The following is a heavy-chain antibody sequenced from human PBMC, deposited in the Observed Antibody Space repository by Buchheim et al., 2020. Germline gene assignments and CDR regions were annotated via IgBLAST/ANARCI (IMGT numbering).Heavy chain of an antibody. CDR1: GFTFSSYW. D-gene: IGHD3-16*02. Sequence: EVQLVESGGGLVQPGGSLRLSCAASGFTFSSYWMHWVRQAPGKGLVWVSRINSDGSSTSYADSVKGRFTISRDNAKNTLYLQMNSLRAEDTAVYYCARGQMKSRGIWGSYQAPEWYFDLWGRGTL. V-gene: IGHV3-74*01. CDR3: ARGQMKSRGIWGSYQAPEWYFDL. J-gene: IGHJ2*01. CDR2: INSDGSST.